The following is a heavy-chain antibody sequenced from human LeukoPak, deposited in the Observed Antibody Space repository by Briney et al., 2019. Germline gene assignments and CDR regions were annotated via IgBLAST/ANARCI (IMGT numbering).Heavy chain of an antibody. Sequence: GRSLRLSCTASGFTFGDYAMSWFRQAPGKGLEWVGFIRSKAYGGTTEYAASVKGRFTISRDDSKGIAYLQMNSLKTEDTAVYYCTRGGVEMATILYYWGQGTLVTVSS. V-gene: IGHV3-49*03. CDR1: GFTFGDYA. D-gene: IGHD5-24*01. CDR2: IRSKAYGGTT. CDR3: TRGGVEMATILYY. J-gene: IGHJ4*02.